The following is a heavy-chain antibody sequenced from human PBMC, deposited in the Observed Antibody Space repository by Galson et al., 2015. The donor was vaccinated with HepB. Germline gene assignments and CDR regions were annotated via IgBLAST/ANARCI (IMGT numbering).Heavy chain of an antibody. V-gene: IGHV3-33*01. CDR3: AREGLDCSGGSCYSPKLDY. D-gene: IGHD2-15*01. J-gene: IGHJ4*02. CDR2: IWYDGSNK. CDR1: GFTFSSYG. Sequence: SLRLSCAASGFTFSSYGMHWVRQAPGKGLEWVAVIWYDGSNKYYADSVKGRFTISRDNAKSSLYLQMNSLRAEDTAVYYCAREGLDCSGGSCYSPKLDYWGQGTLVTVSS.